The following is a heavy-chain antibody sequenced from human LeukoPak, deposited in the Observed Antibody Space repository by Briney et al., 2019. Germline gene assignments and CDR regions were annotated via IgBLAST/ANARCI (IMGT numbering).Heavy chain of an antibody. J-gene: IGHJ3*02. CDR1: GFTFEDYA. V-gene: IGHV3-9*01. Sequence: GRSLRLSCAASGFTFEDYAMHWVRQAPGKGLEWVSGITWNSGSTAYADSVKGRFTISRDNAKNSLYLQMNSLRPEDTALYYCAKPSSGNLIASGAFDIWGQGTMVTVSS. D-gene: IGHD3-22*01. CDR3: AKPSSGNLIASGAFDI. CDR2: ITWNSGST.